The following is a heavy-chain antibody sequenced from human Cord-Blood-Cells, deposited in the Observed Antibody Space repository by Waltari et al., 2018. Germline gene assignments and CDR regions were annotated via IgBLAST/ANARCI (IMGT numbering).Heavy chain of an antibody. D-gene: IGHD6-13*01. J-gene: IGHJ1*01. V-gene: IGHV1-24*01. Sequence: QVQLVQSGAELKKPGASVKVSCKVSGYTLTELSMHWVRQSPGKGLEWMGGFYPEDGETIYAPKFQGRVTMTEDTSTDTAYMELSSLRSDDTAVYYCATVPRQLVLEYFQHWGQGTLVTVSS. CDR1: GYTLTELS. CDR3: ATVPRQLVLEYFQH. CDR2: FYPEDGET.